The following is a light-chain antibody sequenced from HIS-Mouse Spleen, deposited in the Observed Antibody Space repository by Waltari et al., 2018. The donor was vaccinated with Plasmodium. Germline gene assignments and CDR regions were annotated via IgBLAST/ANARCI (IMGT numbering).Light chain of an antibody. CDR2: EDS. Sequence: SSELTQPPSVSVSPAQTARITCPGDALPNKYAYSYQQKSGQAPVLVIYEDSKRPSGTPERFSGSSSGTMATLTISGAQVEDEADYYCYSTDSSGNHRVFGGGTKLTVL. CDR3: YSTDSSGNHRV. CDR1: ALPNKY. V-gene: IGLV3-10*01. J-gene: IGLJ3*02.